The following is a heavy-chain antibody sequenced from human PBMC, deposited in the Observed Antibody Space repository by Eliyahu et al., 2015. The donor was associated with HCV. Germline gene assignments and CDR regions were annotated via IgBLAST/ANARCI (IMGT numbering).Heavy chain of an antibody. D-gene: IGHD2-21*01. CDR2: INXXGRM. Sequence: QVQLQQWGAGLLKPSETLSLTCTVYGGSFNDFYXSXXRXPPGQGLEWIGEINXXGRMNYNPSLRSRVSISADTSKNQFSVNLRYVTAADTAVYYCARGRAIYCGGGFCHNAFDSWGQGTLVTVSS. V-gene: IGHV4-34*02. CDR1: GGSFNDFY. J-gene: IGHJ4*02. CDR3: ARGRAIYCGGGFCHNAFDS.